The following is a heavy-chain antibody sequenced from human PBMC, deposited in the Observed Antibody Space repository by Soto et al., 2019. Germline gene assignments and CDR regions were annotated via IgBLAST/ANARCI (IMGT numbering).Heavy chain of an antibody. V-gene: IGHV1-8*01. D-gene: IGHD6-13*01. CDR2: MNPNSGNT. CDR3: ARVGSSWYSPRTVGMGV. J-gene: IGHJ6*02. CDR1: GYTFTSYD. Sequence: QVQLVQSGAEVKKPGASVKVSCKASGYTFTSYDINWVRQATGQGLEWMGWMNPNSGNTGNAQKFQGRVTMTRNTSISTAYMELSSLRSEDTAVYYCARVGSSWYSPRTVGMGVWGQGTTVTVS.